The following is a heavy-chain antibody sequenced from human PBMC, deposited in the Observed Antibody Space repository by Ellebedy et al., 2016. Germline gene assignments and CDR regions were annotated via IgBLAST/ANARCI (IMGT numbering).Heavy chain of an antibody. CDR1: GYSFTSYW. J-gene: IGHJ1*01. CDR2: IYPGDSDT. Sequence: ASVKVSCKGSGYSFTSYWVGWVRQVPGQGLEWLGIIYPGDSDTRYSPSFQGQVTISADKSISTAYLQWSSLEASDTAVYYCATLMGEQWLVKGYFQHWGQGTLVNVSS. V-gene: IGHV5-51*01. CDR3: ATLMGEQWLVKGYFQH. D-gene: IGHD6-19*01.